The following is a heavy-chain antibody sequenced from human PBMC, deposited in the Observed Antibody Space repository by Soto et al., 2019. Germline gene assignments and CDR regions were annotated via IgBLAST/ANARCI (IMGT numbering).Heavy chain of an antibody. CDR2: IIPIFGTA. J-gene: IGHJ4*02. Sequence: ASVKVSCKASGGTFSSYAISWVRQAPGQGLEWMGGIIPIFGTANYAQKFQGRVTITADESTSTAYMELSSLRSEDTAVYYCASGRYCSGGSCSPEYYFDYWGQGTPVTVSS. CDR3: ASGRYCSGGSCSPEYYFDY. D-gene: IGHD2-15*01. V-gene: IGHV1-69*13. CDR1: GGTFSSYA.